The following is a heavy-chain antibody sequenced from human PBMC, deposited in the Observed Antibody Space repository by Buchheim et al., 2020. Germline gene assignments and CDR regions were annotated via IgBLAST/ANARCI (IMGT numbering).Heavy chain of an antibody. Sequence: QVQLVESGGGVVQPGRSLRLSCAASGFTFSSYSMHWVRQAPGKGLEWVAVISYDGSNKYYADSVKGRFTISRDNSKNTLYLQMNSLRAEDTAVYYCEGGVDTGMSSRYYYYGMDVWGQGTT. CDR3: EGGVDTGMSSRYYYYGMDV. V-gene: IGHV3-30*01. J-gene: IGHJ6*02. CDR2: ISYDGSNK. D-gene: IGHD5-18*01. CDR1: GFTFSSYS.